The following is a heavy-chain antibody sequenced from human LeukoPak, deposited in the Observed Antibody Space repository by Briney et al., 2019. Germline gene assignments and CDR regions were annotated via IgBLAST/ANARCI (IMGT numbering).Heavy chain of an antibody. J-gene: IGHJ4*02. V-gene: IGHV3-23*01. CDR3: ARSVCSSTSCYHRYYFDY. CDR2: VSDSGSST. CDR1: GFTFSSYA. D-gene: IGHD2-2*01. Sequence: GGSLRLSCAASGFTFSSYAMSWVRQAPGKGLEWVSAVSDSGSSTYYADSVKGRFTISRDNAKNSLYLQMNSLRAEDTAVYYCARSVCSSTSCYHRYYFDYWGQGTLVTVSS.